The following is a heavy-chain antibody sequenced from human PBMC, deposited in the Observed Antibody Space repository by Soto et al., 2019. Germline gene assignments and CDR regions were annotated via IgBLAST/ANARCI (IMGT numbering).Heavy chain of an antibody. V-gene: IGHV3-21*01. CDR3: ARVGDSSGFNY. CDR1: GFTFSSYS. J-gene: IGHJ4*02. CDR2: ISSSSYI. D-gene: IGHD3-22*01. Sequence: GGSLRLSCAASGFTFSSYSMNWVRQAPGKGLEWVSSISSSSYIYYADSVKGRFTISRDNAKNSLYLQMNSLRAEDTAVYYCARVGDSSGFNYWGQGTLVTVSS.